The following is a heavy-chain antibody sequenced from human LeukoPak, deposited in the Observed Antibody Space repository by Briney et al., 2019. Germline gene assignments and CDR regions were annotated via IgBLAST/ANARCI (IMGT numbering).Heavy chain of an antibody. CDR1: GFTFSSYG. Sequence: GGSPRLSCAASGFTFSSYGMHWVRQAPGKGLEWVAVIWYDGSNKYYADSVKGRFTISRDNSKNTLYLQMNSLRAEDTAVYYCARDAANYYYDSSGPHFDYWGQGTLVTVSS. D-gene: IGHD3-22*01. V-gene: IGHV3-33*01. CDR2: IWYDGSNK. CDR3: ARDAANYYYDSSGPHFDY. J-gene: IGHJ4*02.